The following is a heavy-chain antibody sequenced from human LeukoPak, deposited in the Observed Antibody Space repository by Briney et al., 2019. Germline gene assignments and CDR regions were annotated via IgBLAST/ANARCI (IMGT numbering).Heavy chain of an antibody. CDR3: ARDRYYDFWSGYDY. V-gene: IGHV4-30-4*08. CDR1: GGSISSGDYY. CDR2: IYYSGST. Sequence: SETLSLTCTVSGGSISSGDYYWSWIRQPPGKGLEWIGYIYYSGSTYYNPSLKSRVTISVDTSKNQFSLKLSSVTAADTAVYYCARDRYYDFWSGYDYWGQGTLVTVSS. D-gene: IGHD3-3*01. J-gene: IGHJ4*02.